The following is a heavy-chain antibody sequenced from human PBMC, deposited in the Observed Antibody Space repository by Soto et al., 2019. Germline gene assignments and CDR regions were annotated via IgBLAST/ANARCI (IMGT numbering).Heavy chain of an antibody. J-gene: IGHJ6*02. CDR1: GFTFSSYW. D-gene: IGHD3-16*01. Sequence: GGSLRLSCAASGFTFSSYWMHWVRQAPGKGLVWVSRINSDGSSTSYADSVKGRFTISRDYAKNTLYLQMNSLRAEDTAVYYCASDDGDYVWGTRYGMDVWGQGTTVTVSS. V-gene: IGHV3-74*01. CDR3: ASDDGDYVWGTRYGMDV. CDR2: INSDGSST.